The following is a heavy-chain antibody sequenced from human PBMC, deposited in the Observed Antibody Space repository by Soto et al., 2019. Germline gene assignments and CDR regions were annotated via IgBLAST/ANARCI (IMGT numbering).Heavy chain of an antibody. D-gene: IGHD5-18*01. J-gene: IGHJ6*02. CDR2: IISLFRTA. CDR3: AGASVDTAMITLDYFSWHYGMDV. Sequence: QVQLVQAGAEVRKPGSSVKVSCKASGGTFSNYALSWVRQAPGQGLEWMGGIISLFRTANYAQKFQGTATIIANEYTNTAYMELSSLRSEDTAVYYCAGASVDTAMITLDYFSWHYGMDVWGQGTTVTVAS. V-gene: IGHV1-69*01. CDR1: GGTFSNYA.